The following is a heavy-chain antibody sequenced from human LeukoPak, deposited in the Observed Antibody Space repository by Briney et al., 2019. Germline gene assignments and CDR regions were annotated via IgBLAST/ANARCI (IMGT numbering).Heavy chain of an antibody. V-gene: IGHV3-23*01. CDR1: GFTFNNYA. CDR2: VSGRGDAT. J-gene: IGHJ6*02. D-gene: IGHD2-15*01. CDR3: AKAPPAATNYYYGMDV. Sequence: GGPLRLSCAAPGFTFNNYAMTWVRQAPGKGLEWVSAVSGRGDATYYADSVKGRFTISRDDSKNTLCLQMNSLRAEDTAVYHCAKAPPAATNYYYGMDVWGQGTTVTVAS.